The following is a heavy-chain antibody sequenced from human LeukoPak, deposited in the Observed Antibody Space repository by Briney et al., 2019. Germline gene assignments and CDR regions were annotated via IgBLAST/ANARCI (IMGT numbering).Heavy chain of an antibody. D-gene: IGHD3-3*01. CDR3: ARQEDDFWSGPRAFDI. CDR1: GGSISSGGYY. V-gene: IGHV4-30-2*02. CDR2: IYHSGST. Sequence: SQTLSLTCTVSGGSISSGGYYWSWIRQPPGKGLEWIGYIYHSGSTYYNPSLKSRVTISVDRSKNQFSLKLSSVTAADTAVYYCARQEDDFWSGPRAFDIWGQGTMVTVSS. J-gene: IGHJ3*02.